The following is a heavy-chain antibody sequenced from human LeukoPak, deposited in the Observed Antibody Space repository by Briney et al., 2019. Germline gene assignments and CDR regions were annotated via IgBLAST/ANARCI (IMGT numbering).Heavy chain of an antibody. CDR1: GFTFSSYW. D-gene: IGHD6-13*01. CDR2: IKQDGSEK. CDR3: ARDIRYSRPYNWFDP. Sequence: PGGSLRLSCAASGFTFSSYWMSWVRQAPGKGLEWVANIKQDGSEKYYVDSVKGRFTISRDNAKNSLYLQMNSLRAEDTAVYYCARDIRYSRPYNWFDPWGQGTLVTVSS. J-gene: IGHJ5*02. V-gene: IGHV3-7*01.